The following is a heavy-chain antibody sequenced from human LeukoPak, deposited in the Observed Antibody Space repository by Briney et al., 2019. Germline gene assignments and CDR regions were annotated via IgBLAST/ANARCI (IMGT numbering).Heavy chain of an antibody. J-gene: IGHJ6*03. CDR3: ASARYSYGSYYYYYMDV. V-gene: IGHV4-61*02. CDR2: IYTSGST. D-gene: IGHD5-18*01. CDR1: GGSISSGSYY. Sequence: KPSQTLSLTCTVSGGSISSGSYYWSWIRQPAGMGLEWIGRIYTSGSTNYNPSLKSRVTISVDTSKNQFSLKLSSVTAADTAVYYCASARYSYGSYYYYYMDVWGKGTTVTVSS.